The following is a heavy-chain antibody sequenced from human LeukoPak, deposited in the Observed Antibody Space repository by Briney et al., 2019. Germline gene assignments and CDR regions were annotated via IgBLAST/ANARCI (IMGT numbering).Heavy chain of an antibody. J-gene: IGHJ6*02. Sequence: GGSLRLSCAASGFTFSSYAMSWVRQAPGKGLEWVSSISSSSSYIYYADSVKGRFTISRDNAKNSLYLQMNSLRAEDTAVYYCARHIVVVSMDVWGQGTTVTVSS. CDR3: ARHIVVVSMDV. D-gene: IGHD2-2*01. CDR2: ISSSSSYI. CDR1: GFTFSSYA. V-gene: IGHV3-21*01.